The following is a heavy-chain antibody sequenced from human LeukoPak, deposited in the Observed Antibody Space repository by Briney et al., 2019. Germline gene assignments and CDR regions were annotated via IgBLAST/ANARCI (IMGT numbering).Heavy chain of an antibody. J-gene: IGHJ4*02. CDR2: INHSGST. Sequence: SETLSLTCAVYGGSFSGYYWSWIRQPPGKGLEWIGEINHSGSTNYNPPLKSRVTISVDTSKNQFSLKLSSVTAADTAVYYCANLPYGSGSYDYWGQGTLVTVSS. CDR3: ANLPYGSGSYDY. CDR1: GGSFSGYY. V-gene: IGHV4-34*01. D-gene: IGHD3-10*01.